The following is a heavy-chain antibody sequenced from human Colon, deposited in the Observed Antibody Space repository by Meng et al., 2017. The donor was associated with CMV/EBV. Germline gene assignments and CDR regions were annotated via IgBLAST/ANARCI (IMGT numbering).Heavy chain of an antibody. Sequence: GESLKISCAASGFTFSNYGMHWVRQAPFKGLEWVAFIPYDGTIKYYADSVKGRFTVSRDNYKNTLHLQMNSLRAEDTAVYYCAKENCGSTSCYLGPTYYYYGMDVWGPGTTVTVSS. D-gene: IGHD2-2*01. CDR2: IPYDGTIK. J-gene: IGHJ6*02. CDR3: AKENCGSTSCYLGPTYYYYGMDV. CDR1: GFTFSNYG. V-gene: IGHV3-30*02.